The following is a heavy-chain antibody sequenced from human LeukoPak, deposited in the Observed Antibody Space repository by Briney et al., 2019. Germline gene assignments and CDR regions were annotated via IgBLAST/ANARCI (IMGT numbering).Heavy chain of an antibody. CDR3: ARGPRSHYYYYYMDV. CDR1: GYTFTSYG. J-gene: IGHJ6*03. Sequence: SAKVSCKASGYTFTSYGINWVRQAIGQGLEWMGRIIPIFGTANYAQKFQGRVTITTDESTSTAYMELSSLRSEDTAVYYCARGPRSHYYYYYMDVWGKGTTVTVSS. CDR2: IIPIFGTA. V-gene: IGHV1-69*05.